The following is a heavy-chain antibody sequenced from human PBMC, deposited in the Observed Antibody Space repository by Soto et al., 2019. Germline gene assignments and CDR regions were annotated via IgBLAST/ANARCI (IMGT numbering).Heavy chain of an antibody. V-gene: IGHV1-2*04. J-gene: IGHJ6*02. CDR3: ARAGLTYHYYYYSMDV. CDR2: INPNSGGT. Sequence: ASVKVSCKASGYTFTGYYMHWVRQAPGQGLEWMGWINPNSGGTNYTQKFQGWVTMTRDTSISTAYMELSRLRSDDTAVYYCARAGLTYHYYYYSMDVWGQGTTVTVPS. CDR1: GYTFTGYY. D-gene: IGHD2-21*01.